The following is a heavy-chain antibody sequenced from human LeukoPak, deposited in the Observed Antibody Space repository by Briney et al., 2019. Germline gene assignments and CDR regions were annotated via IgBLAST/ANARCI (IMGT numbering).Heavy chain of an antibody. V-gene: IGHV1-8*01. J-gene: IGHJ4*02. D-gene: IGHD6-19*01. CDR3: ARGSWLVPNDY. CDR2: MDPNSGNT. CDR1: GYTFTSYD. Sequence: ASVKVSCKASGYTFTSYDINWVRQATGQGLEWMGWMDPNSGNTGYAQKFQGRVTMTRNTSISTAYMELSSLRSEDTAVCYCARGSWLVPNDYWAREPWSPSPQ.